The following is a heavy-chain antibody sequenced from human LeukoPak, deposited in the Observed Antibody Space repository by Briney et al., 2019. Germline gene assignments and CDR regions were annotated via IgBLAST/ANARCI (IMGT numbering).Heavy chain of an antibody. Sequence: GASLKVSCKASGYTFTGYYMHWVRQAPGQGLEWMGWISPNSGGTNNAQKSQGRVTMTRDTSISTAYMELSRLRSDDTAVYYCAATYYYDSSGLDYWGQGTLVTVSS. J-gene: IGHJ4*02. V-gene: IGHV1-2*02. CDR3: AATYYYDSSGLDY. CDR2: ISPNSGGT. D-gene: IGHD3-22*01. CDR1: GYTFTGYY.